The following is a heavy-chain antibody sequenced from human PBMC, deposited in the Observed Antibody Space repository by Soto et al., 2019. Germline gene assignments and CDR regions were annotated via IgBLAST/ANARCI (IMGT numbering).Heavy chain of an antibody. V-gene: IGHV6-1*01. CDR1: GDSVSSNSAA. Sequence: SQTLSLTCAISGDSVSSNSAAWNWIRQSPSRGLEWLGRTYYRSKWYNDYAVSVKSRITINPDTSKNQFSLQLNSVTPEDTAVYYCARVGPLDRPRGYDYVDYYYYMDVWGKGTTVTVSS. CDR3: ARVGPLDRPRGYDYVDYYYYMDV. J-gene: IGHJ6*03. CDR2: TYYRSKWYN. D-gene: IGHD5-12*01.